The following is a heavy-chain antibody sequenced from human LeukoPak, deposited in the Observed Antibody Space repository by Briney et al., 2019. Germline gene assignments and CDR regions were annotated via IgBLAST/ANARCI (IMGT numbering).Heavy chain of an antibody. D-gene: IGHD2-2*01. J-gene: IGHJ3*02. Sequence: SVKVSCKASGRTFSSYAISWGRQAPGQGLEWMGRILPIFGTANYAQKFQGRVTITADKSTSTAYMELSSLRSEDTAVYYCARDLSPHIVVVPAAIPVDAFDIWGQGTMVTVSS. CDR2: ILPIFGTA. V-gene: IGHV1-69*06. CDR3: ARDLSPHIVVVPAAIPVDAFDI. CDR1: GRTFSSYA.